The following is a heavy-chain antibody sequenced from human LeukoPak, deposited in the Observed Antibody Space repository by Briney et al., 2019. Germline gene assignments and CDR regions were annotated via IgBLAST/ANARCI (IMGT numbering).Heavy chain of an antibody. Sequence: SVKVSCKASGGTFSGYAISWVRQAPGQGLEWMGGIIPIFGTANYAQIFQGRVTITTDESTRTAYMELSSLRSEDTAVYYCARVADDSSGYYYFDYWGQGTLVTVSS. CDR2: IIPIFGTA. CDR3: ARVADDSSGYYYFDY. V-gene: IGHV1-69*05. J-gene: IGHJ4*02. D-gene: IGHD3-22*01. CDR1: GGTFSGYA.